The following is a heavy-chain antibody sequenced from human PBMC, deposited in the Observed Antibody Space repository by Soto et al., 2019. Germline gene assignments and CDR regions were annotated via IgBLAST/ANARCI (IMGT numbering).Heavy chain of an antibody. CDR2: INPSSGGT. CDR3: AKGGSSWTEWFDP. D-gene: IGHD6-13*01. CDR1: GYPLTARY. Sequence: ASVKVSCKASGYPLTARYLHWVRQAPGQGLEWMGWINPSSGGTKEAQKFRGRVTMTRDTSISAAYMELSRLTSDDTAVYYCAKGGSSWTEWFDPWGQGTLVTVSS. J-gene: IGHJ5*02. V-gene: IGHV1-2*02.